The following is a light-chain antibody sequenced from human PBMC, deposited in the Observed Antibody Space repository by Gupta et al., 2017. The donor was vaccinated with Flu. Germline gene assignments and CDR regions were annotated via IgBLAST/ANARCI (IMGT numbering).Light chain of an antibody. CDR1: QSLENN. Sequence: GKRITISCRASQSLENNLVWYQMRPGQAPRLLIYAASTRDTGVPDRFSGSGSGTEFTLTVSSLQSDDLGFYYCQQDHLWPETFGQGTKVEL. V-gene: IGKV3-15*01. CDR2: AAS. J-gene: IGKJ1*01. CDR3: QQDHLWPET.